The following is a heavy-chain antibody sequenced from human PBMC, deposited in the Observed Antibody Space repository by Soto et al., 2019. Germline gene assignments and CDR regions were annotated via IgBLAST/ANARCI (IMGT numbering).Heavy chain of an antibody. V-gene: IGHV1-69*13. CDR3: ARDMSRSAMVLDP. J-gene: IGHJ5*02. D-gene: IGHD5-18*01. CDR1: GGTFSSYA. Sequence: GASVKVSCKASGGTFSSYAISWVRQAPGQGLEWMGGIIPIFGTANYAQKFQGRVTITADESTSTAYMEPSSLRSEDTAVYYCARDMSRSAMVLDPRGQGTLVTVSS. CDR2: IIPIFGTA.